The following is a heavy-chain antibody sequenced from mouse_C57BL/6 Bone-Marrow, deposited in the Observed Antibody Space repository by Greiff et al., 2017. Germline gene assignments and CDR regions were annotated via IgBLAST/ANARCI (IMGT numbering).Heavy chain of an antibody. Sequence: VQLQQPGPELVKPGASVKISCKASGYSFTGYYMNWVKQSPEKSLEWIGEINPSTGGTTYNQKFKAKATLTVDKSSSTAYMQLKSLTSEDSAVYYCARLLRGGAMDYWGQGTSVTVSS. CDR1: GYSFTGYY. D-gene: IGHD1-1*01. CDR3: ARLLRGGAMDY. CDR2: INPSTGGT. V-gene: IGHV1-42*01. J-gene: IGHJ4*01.